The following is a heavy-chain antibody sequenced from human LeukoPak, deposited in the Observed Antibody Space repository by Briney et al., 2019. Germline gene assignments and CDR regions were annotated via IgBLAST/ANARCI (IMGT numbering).Heavy chain of an antibody. CDR2: IYYSGST. CDR3: ARQLGYCSSTSCYHDKVDY. J-gene: IGHJ4*02. Sequence: PSETLSLTCTVSGGSISSSSYYWGWIRQPPGKGLEWIGSIYYSGSTYYNPSLKSRVTISVDTSKNQFSLKLSSVTAADTAVYYCARQLGYCSSTSCYHDKVDYWGQGTLVTVSS. D-gene: IGHD2-2*01. V-gene: IGHV4-39*01. CDR1: GGSISSSSYY.